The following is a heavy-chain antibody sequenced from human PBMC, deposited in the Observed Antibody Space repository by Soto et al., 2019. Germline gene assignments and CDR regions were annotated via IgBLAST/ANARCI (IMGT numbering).Heavy chain of an antibody. J-gene: IGHJ4*02. V-gene: IGHV3-7*03. CDR1: GFTFSSYW. CDR2: IKQDGSEI. Sequence: EVQLVESGGGLVQPGGSLRLSCAASGFTFSSYWMSWVRQAPGKGLEWVANIKQDGSEIHYVDSVKGRFTISRDNAKNSVHLQVNSLRVEDTAVYYCARGHLAVAGSALEYWGQGILVTVSS. D-gene: IGHD6-19*01. CDR3: ARGHLAVAGSALEY.